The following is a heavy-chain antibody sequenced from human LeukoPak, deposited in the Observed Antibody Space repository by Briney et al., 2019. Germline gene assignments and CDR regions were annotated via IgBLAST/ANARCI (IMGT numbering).Heavy chain of an antibody. CDR1: GFTFSSYS. Sequence: PGGSLRLSCAASGFTFSSYSMNWVRQAPGKGLEWVSSISSSSSYIYYADSVKGRFTISRDNAKNSLYLQMNSLRAEDTAVYYCAKDLYGSGSLNWFDPWGQGTLVTVSS. CDR2: ISSSSSYI. CDR3: AKDLYGSGSLNWFDP. V-gene: IGHV3-21*01. D-gene: IGHD3-10*01. J-gene: IGHJ5*02.